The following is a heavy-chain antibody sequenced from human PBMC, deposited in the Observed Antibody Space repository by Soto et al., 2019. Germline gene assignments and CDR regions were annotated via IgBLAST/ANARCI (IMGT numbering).Heavy chain of an antibody. Sequence: PGESLKISCKGSGYSFTSYWIGWVRQMPGKGLEWMGIIYPGDSDTRYSPSFQGQVTISADKSISTAYLQWSSLKASDTAMYHCASASTGGKHYNAMDVWGQGTTVTVSS. CDR3: ASASTGGKHYNAMDV. CDR2: IYPGDSDT. V-gene: IGHV5-51*01. D-gene: IGHD2-15*01. J-gene: IGHJ6*02. CDR1: GYSFTSYW.